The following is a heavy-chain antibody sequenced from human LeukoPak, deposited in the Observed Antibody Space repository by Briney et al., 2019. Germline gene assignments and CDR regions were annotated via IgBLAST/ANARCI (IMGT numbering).Heavy chain of an antibody. CDR1: GYSISSSNW. V-gene: IGHV4-28*01. CDR2: VYYSGSA. D-gene: IGHD6-19*01. CDR3: VRNQAVASNHGAMDI. Sequence: PSDTLSLTCAVSGYSISSSNWWGWIRQPPGKGLEWIGYVYYSGSAHYNTSLNSRVSMSIDTSKNHFSLKLSSVTAVDTAVYYCVRNQAVASNHGAMDIWGQGTMVTVSS. J-gene: IGHJ3*02.